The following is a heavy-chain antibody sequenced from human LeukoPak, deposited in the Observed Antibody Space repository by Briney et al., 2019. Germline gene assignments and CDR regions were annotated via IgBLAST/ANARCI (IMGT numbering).Heavy chain of an antibody. V-gene: IGHV3-7*01. CDR3: ARGFGYSNYFDAFDI. D-gene: IGHD4-11*01. Sequence: GGSLTLSCPASGFAVSDYWMNWVRPAAGKGLEWVAKIKQDGSEKYYVDSVKGRFTIARDNGKNSLYLQVNSLRAEDTAVYYCARGFGYSNYFDAFDIWGQGTMVTVSS. J-gene: IGHJ3*02. CDR1: GFAVSDYW. CDR2: IKQDGSEK.